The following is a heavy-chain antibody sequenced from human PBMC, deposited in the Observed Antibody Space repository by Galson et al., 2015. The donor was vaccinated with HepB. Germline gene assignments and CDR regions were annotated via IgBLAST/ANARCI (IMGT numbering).Heavy chain of an antibody. CDR2: INAGNGNT. CDR3: ARYGAIFGVAKTYYMDV. D-gene: IGHD3-3*01. Sequence: SVKVSCKASGYTFTSYAMHWVRQAPGQRLEWMGWINAGNGNTKYSQKFQGRVTITRDTSASTAYMELSSLRSEDTAVYYCARYGAIFGVAKTYYMDVWGKGTTVTVSS. V-gene: IGHV1-3*01. J-gene: IGHJ6*03. CDR1: GYTFTSYA.